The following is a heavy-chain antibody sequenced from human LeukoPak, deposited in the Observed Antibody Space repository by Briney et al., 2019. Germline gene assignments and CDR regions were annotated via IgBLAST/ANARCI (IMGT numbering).Heavy chain of an antibody. D-gene: IGHD6-13*01. Sequence: GRSLRLSCAASGFTFDDYAMHWVRQAPGKGLEWVSGISWNSGSIGYADSVKGRFTISRDNAKNSLYLQMNSLRAGDTALYYCAKDWTIAAAGTWEVGTFDIWGQGTMVTVSS. CDR2: ISWNSGSI. V-gene: IGHV3-9*01. J-gene: IGHJ3*02. CDR3: AKDWTIAAAGTWEVGTFDI. CDR1: GFTFDDYA.